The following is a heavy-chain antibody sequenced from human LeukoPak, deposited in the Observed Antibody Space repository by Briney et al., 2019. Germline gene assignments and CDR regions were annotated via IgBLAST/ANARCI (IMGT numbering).Heavy chain of an antibody. J-gene: IGHJ4*02. V-gene: IGHV3-21*01. CDR1: GLTFSSYS. CDR3: ASMLLGGSGWYDY. Sequence: GGSLRLSCAASGLTFSSYSMNWVRQAPGKGLEWVSSISSSSSYIYYADSVKGRFTISRDNAKNSLYLQMNSLRAEDTAVYYRASMLLGGSGWYDYWGQGTLVTVSS. D-gene: IGHD6-19*01. CDR2: ISSSSSYI.